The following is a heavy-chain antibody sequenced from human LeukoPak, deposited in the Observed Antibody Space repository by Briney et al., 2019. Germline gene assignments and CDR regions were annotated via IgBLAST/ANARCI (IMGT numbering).Heavy chain of an antibody. D-gene: IGHD3-22*01. CDR3: ASRYYYDSSGYFAFDI. V-gene: IGHV1-2*02. J-gene: IGHJ3*02. Sequence: ASVKVSCKASGYTFTGYYMHWVRQAPGQGLEWMGWINPNSGGTNYAQKFRGRVTMTRDTSISTAYMELSRLRSDDTAVYYCASRYYYDSSGYFAFDIWGQGTMVTVSS. CDR2: INPNSGGT. CDR1: GYTFTGYY.